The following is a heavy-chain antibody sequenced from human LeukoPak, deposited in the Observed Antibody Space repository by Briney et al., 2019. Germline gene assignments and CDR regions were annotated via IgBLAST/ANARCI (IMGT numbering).Heavy chain of an antibody. D-gene: IGHD3-22*01. V-gene: IGHV3-33*06. Sequence: PGRSLRLSCAASGFTFSSYGMHWVRQAPGKGLEWVAVIWYDESNKYYADSVKGRFTISRDNSKNTLYLQMNSLRAEDTAVYYCAKARSNYGSSGYYYHMGAFDIWGQGTMVTVSS. CDR1: GFTFSSYG. CDR3: AKARSNYGSSGYYYHMGAFDI. CDR2: IWYDESNK. J-gene: IGHJ3*02.